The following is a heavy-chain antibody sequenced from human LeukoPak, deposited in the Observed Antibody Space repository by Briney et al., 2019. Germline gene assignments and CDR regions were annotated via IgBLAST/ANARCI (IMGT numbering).Heavy chain of an antibody. D-gene: IGHD2-21*02. V-gene: IGHV1-18*01. CDR3: ARDRGHSGYDWGGCGGDCYSLGY. CDR1: GYTFTSYG. CDR2: ISAYNGNT. Sequence: ASVKVSCKASGYTFTSYGISWVRQAPGQGLEWMGWISAYNGNTNYAQKLQGRVTMTTDTSTSTAYMELRSLRSEDTAVYYCARDRGHSGYDWGGCGGDCYSLGYWGQGTLVTVS. J-gene: IGHJ4*02.